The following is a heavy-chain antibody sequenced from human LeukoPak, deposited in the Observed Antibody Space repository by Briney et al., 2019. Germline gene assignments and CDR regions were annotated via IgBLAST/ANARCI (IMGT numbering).Heavy chain of an antibody. D-gene: IGHD4-17*01. J-gene: IGHJ4*02. Sequence: GGSLRLSCAASGFTFSSYGMHWVRQAPGKGLEWVAVIWYDGSNKYYADSVKGRFTISRDNSKNTLYLQMNSLRAEDTAVYYCARAWVTTEYYFDYWGQGTLVTVPS. V-gene: IGHV3-33*01. CDR2: IWYDGSNK. CDR3: ARAWVTTEYYFDY. CDR1: GFTFSSYG.